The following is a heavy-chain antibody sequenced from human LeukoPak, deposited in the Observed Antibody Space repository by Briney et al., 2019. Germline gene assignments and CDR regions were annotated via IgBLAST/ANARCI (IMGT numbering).Heavy chain of an antibody. CDR3: VRGGEGLLPYY. V-gene: IGHV1-2*02. D-gene: IGHD3/OR15-3a*01. Sequence: ASVKVSCTTSGYMFTCHYIHWVRQAPGQGLEWMGCINPNTGESHYAQNFQGRVTVTRDTSISTAYMELTRLISDDTAVYYCVRGGEGLLPYYWGQGTLVTVSS. J-gene: IGHJ4*02. CDR2: INPNTGES. CDR1: GYMFTCHY.